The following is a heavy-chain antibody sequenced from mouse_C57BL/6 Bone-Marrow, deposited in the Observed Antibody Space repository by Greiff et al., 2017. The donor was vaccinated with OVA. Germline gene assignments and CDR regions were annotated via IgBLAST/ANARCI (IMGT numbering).Heavy chain of an antibody. CDR3: ARDYGSSLDY. CDR2: INPYNGGT. CDR1: GYTFTDYY. V-gene: IGHV1-19*01. Sequence: VQLQQSGPVLVKPGASVKMSCKASGYTFTDYYMNWVKQSHGKSLEWIGVINPYNGGTSYNQKFKGKATLSVDKSSSTAYMELNSLTSEDSAVYNCARDYGSSLDYWGQGTTLTVSS. J-gene: IGHJ2*01. D-gene: IGHD1-1*01.